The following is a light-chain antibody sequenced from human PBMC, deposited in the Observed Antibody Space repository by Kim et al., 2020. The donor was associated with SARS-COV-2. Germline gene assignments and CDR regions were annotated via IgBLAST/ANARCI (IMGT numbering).Light chain of an antibody. CDR2: DAS. V-gene: IGKV1-5*01. Sequence: ATVGDRVSITCRASQSINKWLAWYQQKPGTAPKLLIYDASTLESGVPSRFSGSGSETEFTLTISSLQPDDLATYYCQQYHAYWTFGQGTKVEIK. J-gene: IGKJ1*01. CDR3: QQYHAYWT. CDR1: QSINKW.